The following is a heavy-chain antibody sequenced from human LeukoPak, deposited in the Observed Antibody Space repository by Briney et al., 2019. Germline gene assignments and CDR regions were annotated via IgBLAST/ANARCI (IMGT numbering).Heavy chain of an antibody. D-gene: IGHD2-15*01. CDR2: IYYSGST. J-gene: IGHJ4*02. CDR3: ATATRYCSGGSCFRVQYYFDY. Sequence: SETLSLTCTVSGGSIRSGGYYWSWIRQHPGKGLEWIGYIYYSGSTYYNPSLKSRVTISVDTSKNQFSLKLSSVTAADTAVYYCATATRYCSGGSCFRVQYYFDYWGQGTLVTVSS. CDR1: GGSIRSGGYY. V-gene: IGHV4-31*03.